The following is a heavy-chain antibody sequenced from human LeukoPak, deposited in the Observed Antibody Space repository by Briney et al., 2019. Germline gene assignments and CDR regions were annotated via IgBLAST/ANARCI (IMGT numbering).Heavy chain of an antibody. CDR1: GFTFSSYG. V-gene: IGHV3-23*01. CDR3: AKWGQFGEFDY. CDR2: ISGSGGST. D-gene: IGHD3-10*01. Sequence: GRTLRPSCAASGFTFSSYGMSWVRQAPGKGLEWVSAISGSGGSTYYADSVKGRFTISRDTSKNTLYLQMNSLRAEDTAVYYCAKWGQFGEFDYWGQGTLVTVSS. J-gene: IGHJ4*02.